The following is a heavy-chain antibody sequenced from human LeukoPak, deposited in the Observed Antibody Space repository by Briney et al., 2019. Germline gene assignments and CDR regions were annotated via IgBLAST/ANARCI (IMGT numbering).Heavy chain of an antibody. D-gene: IGHD6-13*01. J-gene: IGHJ5*02. V-gene: IGHV3-23*01. Sequence: GGSLRLSCAASGFTFSSYGMSWVRQAPGKGLEWVSAISGSGGSTYYADSVKGRFTISRDNSKNTLYLQMNSLRAEDTAVYYCTSDIAAAGIWWFDPWGQGTLVTVSS. CDR3: TSDIAAAGIWWFDP. CDR2: ISGSGGST. CDR1: GFTFSSYG.